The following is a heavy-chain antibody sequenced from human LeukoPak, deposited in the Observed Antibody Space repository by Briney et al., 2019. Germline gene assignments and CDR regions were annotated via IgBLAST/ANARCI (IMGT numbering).Heavy chain of an antibody. CDR3: ARAQVDTAMAGYYYGMDV. V-gene: IGHV3-30-3*01. D-gene: IGHD5-18*01. CDR1: GFTFSSYA. CDR2: ISYDGSNK. Sequence: GRSLRLSCAASGFTFSSYAMHWVRQAPGKGLEWVAVISYDGSNKYYADSVKGRFTISRDNSKNTLYLQMNSLRAEDTAVYCCARAQVDTAMAGYYYGMDVWGQGTTVTVSS. J-gene: IGHJ6*02.